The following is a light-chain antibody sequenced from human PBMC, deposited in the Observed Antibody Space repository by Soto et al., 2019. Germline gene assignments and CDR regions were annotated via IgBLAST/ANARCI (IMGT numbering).Light chain of an antibody. CDR3: SSYTTTGTQV. CDR2: DVS. V-gene: IGLV2-14*03. CDR1: TSDVGGFDY. J-gene: IGLJ1*01. Sequence: QSALTQPASVSGSPGQSITLSCTGTTSDVGGFDYVSWYQQHPGKAPKLIIFDVSNRPSGVFDRFSGSKSGNTASLTISGLQAEDEADYYCSSYTTTGTQVFGTGTKVTVL.